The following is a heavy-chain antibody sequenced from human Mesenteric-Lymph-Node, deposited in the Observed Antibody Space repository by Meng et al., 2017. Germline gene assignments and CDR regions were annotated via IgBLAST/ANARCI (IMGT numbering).Heavy chain of an antibody. V-gene: IGHV4-39*07. D-gene: IGHD1-26*01. CDR3: ARAALVGATADDY. Sequence: SETLSLTCTVSGDSIGSSGHYWGWVRQPPGEGLEWIGTIYYSGTTYYSPSLRSRVTISVDTSKNQFSLKLSSVTDANTAVYYCARAALVGATADDYWGQGTLVTVSS. CDR1: GDSIGSSGHY. J-gene: IGHJ4*02. CDR2: IYYSGTT.